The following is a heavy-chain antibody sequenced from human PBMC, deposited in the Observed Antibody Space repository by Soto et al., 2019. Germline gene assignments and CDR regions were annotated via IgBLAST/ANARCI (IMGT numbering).Heavy chain of an antibody. Sequence: QVQLVESGGGVVQPGRSLRLSCAASGFTFSSYGMHWVRQAPGKGLEWVAVISYDGSNKYYADSVKGRFTISRDNSKNTLYLQMNSLRAEDTAVYYCAKGPVPAVAWGQGTLVTVSS. CDR3: AKGPVPAVA. J-gene: IGHJ5*02. CDR2: ISYDGSNK. D-gene: IGHD2-2*01. CDR1: GFTFSSYG. V-gene: IGHV3-30*18.